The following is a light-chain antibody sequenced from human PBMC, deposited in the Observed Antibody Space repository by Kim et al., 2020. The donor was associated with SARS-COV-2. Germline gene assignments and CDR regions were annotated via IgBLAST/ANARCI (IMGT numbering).Light chain of an antibody. Sequence: QSALTQPRSVSGSPGQSVTISCTGTSSDVGGYNYVSWYQQHPRKAPKLMIYDVSKRPSGVPDRFSGSKSGNTASLTISGLQAEDEADYYCCSYAGSYTNYVFGTGTKVTVL. CDR3: CSYAGSYTNYV. CDR1: SSDVGGYNY. J-gene: IGLJ1*01. CDR2: DVS. V-gene: IGLV2-11*01.